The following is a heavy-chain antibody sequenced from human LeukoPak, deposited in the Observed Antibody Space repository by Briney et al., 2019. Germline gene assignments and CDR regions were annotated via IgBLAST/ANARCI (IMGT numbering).Heavy chain of an antibody. CDR2: ISTSGST. V-gene: IGHV4-61*02. Sequence: PSETLSLTCTVSGGSISSGSYYWSWIRQPAGKGLEWIGRISTSGSTNYNPSLKSRVTISVDTSKNQFSLKLSSVTAADTAVYYCARDRGLVDPVAVAFDYWGQGTLVTVSS. J-gene: IGHJ4*02. CDR3: ARDRGLVDPVAVAFDY. CDR1: GGSISSGSYY. D-gene: IGHD6-19*01.